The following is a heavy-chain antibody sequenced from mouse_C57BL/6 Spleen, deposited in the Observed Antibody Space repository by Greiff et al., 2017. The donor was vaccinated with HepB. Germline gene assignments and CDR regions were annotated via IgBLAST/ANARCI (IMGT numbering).Heavy chain of an antibody. J-gene: IGHJ2*01. D-gene: IGHD3-3*01. CDR1: GFTFSSYG. CDR3: ARHGDVDY. CDR2: ISSGGSYT. V-gene: IGHV5-6*01. Sequence: EVQVVESGGDLVKPGGSLKLSCAASGFTFSSYGMSWVRQTPDKRLEWVATISSGGSYTYYPDSVKGRFTISRDNAKNTLYLQMSSLKSEDTAMYYCARHGDVDYWGQGTTLTVSS.